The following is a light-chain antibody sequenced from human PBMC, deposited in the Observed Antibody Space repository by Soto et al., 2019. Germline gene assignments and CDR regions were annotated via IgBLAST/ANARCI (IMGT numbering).Light chain of an antibody. CDR2: GAS. J-gene: IGKJ1*01. Sequence: EVVLTQSPATLSVSPGERATLSCRTSQSISRRLAWYQQRPGQAPRLLVYGASTRATGIPARFSGSGSGTDFTLTISRLEPEDFGVYYCQQYGSSSRTFGQGTKVEMK. V-gene: IGKV3-20*01. CDR1: QSISRR. CDR3: QQYGSSSRT.